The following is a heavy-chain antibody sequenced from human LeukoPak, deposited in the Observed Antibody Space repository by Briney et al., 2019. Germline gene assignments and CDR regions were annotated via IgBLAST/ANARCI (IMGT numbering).Heavy chain of an antibody. CDR2: ISSSSSYI. J-gene: IGHJ5*02. CDR1: GFTFSSYS. Sequence: GGSLRLSCAASGFTFSSYSMNWVRQAPGKGLEWVSSISSSSSYIYYADSVKGRFTISRDNAKNSLYLQMNSLRAEDTAVYYCARGWSGYLKTGNWFDPWGQGTLVTVSS. D-gene: IGHD3-3*01. V-gene: IGHV3-21*01. CDR3: ARGWSGYLKTGNWFDP.